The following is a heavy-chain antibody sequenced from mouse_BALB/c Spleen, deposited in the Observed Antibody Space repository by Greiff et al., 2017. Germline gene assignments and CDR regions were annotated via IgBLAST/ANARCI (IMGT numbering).Heavy chain of an antibody. V-gene: IGHV1-81*01. CDR2: IYPGSGST. D-gene: IGHD2-4*01. CDR1: GYTFTDYV. CDR3: ARDGLITTAWLAY. Sequence: VQLQQSGPELVKPGASVKMSCKASGYTFTDYVISWVKQRTGQGLEWIGEIYPGSGSTYYNEKFKGKATLTADKSSNTAYMQLSSLTSEDSAVYFCARDGLITTAWLAYWGQGTLVTVSA. J-gene: IGHJ3*01.